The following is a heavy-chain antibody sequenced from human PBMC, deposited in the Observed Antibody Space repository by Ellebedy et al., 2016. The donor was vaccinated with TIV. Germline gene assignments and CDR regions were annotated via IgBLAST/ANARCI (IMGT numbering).Heavy chain of an antibody. CDR2: ISSSGSTI. J-gene: IGHJ6*02. D-gene: IGHD5-18*01. Sequence: PGGSLRLSCAASGFTFSDYYMSWIRQAPGKGLEWVSYISSSGSTIYYADSVKGRFTISRDNAKNSLYLQMNSLRDEDTAVYYWAREGDTAMVHGMDVWGQGTTVTVSS. CDR3: AREGDTAMVHGMDV. CDR1: GFTFSDYY. V-gene: IGHV3-11*01.